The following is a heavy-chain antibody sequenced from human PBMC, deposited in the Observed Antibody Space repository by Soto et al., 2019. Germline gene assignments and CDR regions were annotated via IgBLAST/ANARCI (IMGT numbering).Heavy chain of an antibody. V-gene: IGHV3-33*01. D-gene: IGHD3-3*01. CDR2: IWYDGSNK. J-gene: IGHJ5*02. CDR1: GFTFSSYG. CDR3: ARDGGLWRLYNWFDP. Sequence: PGGSLRLSCAASGFTFSSYGMHWVRQAPGKGLEWVAVIWYDGSNKYYADSVKGRFTISRDNSKNTLYLQMNSLRAEDTAVYYCARDGGLWRLYNWFDPWGQGTLVTVSS.